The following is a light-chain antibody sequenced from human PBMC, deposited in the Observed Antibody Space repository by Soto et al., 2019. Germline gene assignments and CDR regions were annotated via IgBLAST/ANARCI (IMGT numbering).Light chain of an antibody. CDR1: SSDVSGYNS. CDR3: SSDKSTSNRV. J-gene: IGLJ2*01. Sequence: QSALTQPASVSGSPGQSITISCSGTSSDVSGYNSVSWYQQHPGKAPKLIIYAVSNRPAGVSDRFSGSKSGNTASLTIGGLQADDEDDYFCSSDKSTSNRVFGGGTKLTVL. V-gene: IGLV2-14*03. CDR2: AVS.